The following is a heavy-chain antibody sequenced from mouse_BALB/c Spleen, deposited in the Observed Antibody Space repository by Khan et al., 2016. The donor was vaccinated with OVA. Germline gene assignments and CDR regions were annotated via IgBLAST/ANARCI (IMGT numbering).Heavy chain of an antibody. CDR2: IWGDGST. D-gene: IGHD2-10*01. Sequence: VQLVESGPGPVAPSQSLSITCTVSGFSLTGYGVNWVRQPPGKDLEWLGMIWGDGSTDYNSALKSRLSISKDNSKSQVFLKMNSLQTDDTARYYCARAYYANYREAMDYWGQGTSVTVSS. J-gene: IGHJ4*01. V-gene: IGHV2-6-7*01. CDR1: GFSLTGYG. CDR3: ARAYYANYREAMDY.